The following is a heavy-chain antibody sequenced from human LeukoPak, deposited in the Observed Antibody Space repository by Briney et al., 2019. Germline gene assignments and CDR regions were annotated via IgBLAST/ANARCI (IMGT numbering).Heavy chain of an antibody. CDR3: TRVRSGNDLDY. V-gene: IGHV3-49*04. CDR2: IRSKGYGGTT. CDR1: GFTLGDHA. Sequence: PGGSLRLSCSASGFTLGDHAMSWVRQAPGKGLEWVGFIRSKGYGGTTEYAASVEGRFSLSRDDSKSFVYLQLSSLKTEDTAVYYCTRVRSGNDLDYWGQGTLVTVSS. J-gene: IGHJ4*02. D-gene: IGHD3-10*01.